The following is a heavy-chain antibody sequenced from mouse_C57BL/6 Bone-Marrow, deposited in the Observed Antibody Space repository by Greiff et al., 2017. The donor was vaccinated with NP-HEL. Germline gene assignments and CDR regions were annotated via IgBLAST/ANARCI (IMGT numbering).Heavy chain of an antibody. CDR3: ARSIFITTGWYFDV. V-gene: IGHV1-26*01. Sequence: VQLQQSGPELVKPGASVKISCKASGYTFTDYYMNWVKQSHGKSLEWIGDINPNNGGTSYNQKFKGKATLTVDKSSSTAYMELRSLTSEDSAVYYCARSIFITTGWYFDVWGTGTTVTVSS. CDR1: GYTFTDYY. J-gene: IGHJ1*03. CDR2: INPNNGGT. D-gene: IGHD1-1*01.